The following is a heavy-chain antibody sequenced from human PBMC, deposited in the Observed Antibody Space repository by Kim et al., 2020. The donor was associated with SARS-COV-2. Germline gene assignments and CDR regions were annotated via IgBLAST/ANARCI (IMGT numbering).Heavy chain of an antibody. J-gene: IGHJ4*02. CDR3: ARDVDY. CDR2: QDGSEK. V-gene: IGHV3-7*01. Sequence: QDGSEKYYVDSVKGRFTISRDNAKNSLYLQMNSLRAEDTAVYYCARDVDYWGQGTLVTVSS.